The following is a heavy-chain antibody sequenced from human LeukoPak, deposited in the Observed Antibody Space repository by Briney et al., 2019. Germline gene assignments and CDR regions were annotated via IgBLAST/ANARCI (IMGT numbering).Heavy chain of an antibody. CDR1: DDSISSSSYY. CDR2: IYYSGST. J-gene: IGHJ4*02. D-gene: IGHD1-26*01. V-gene: IGHV4-39*01. CDR3: ARQGLIVTATKRRVRYFDY. Sequence: PSETLSLTCTVSDDSISSSSYYWGWIRQPPGKGLEWIGSIYYSGSTYYSSSLKSRVTISLDTSNNQFSLKLSSVTAADTAVYYCARQGLIVTATKRRVRYFDYWGQGTLVTVSS.